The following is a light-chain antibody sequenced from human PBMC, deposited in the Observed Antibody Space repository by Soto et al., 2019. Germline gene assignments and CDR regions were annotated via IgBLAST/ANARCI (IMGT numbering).Light chain of an antibody. J-gene: IGLJ2*01. V-gene: IGLV1-44*01. Sequence: QSVLTQPPSASGTPGQRVFISCSGSSSNIGGTNYAYWYQQLPGAAPTLLIYSNNQRPSGVPDRFSGSKSGTSASLAISGLQSEDEADYYCAAWDVSLNDVVFGGGTKLTVL. CDR3: AAWDVSLNDVV. CDR2: SNN. CDR1: SSNIGGTNY.